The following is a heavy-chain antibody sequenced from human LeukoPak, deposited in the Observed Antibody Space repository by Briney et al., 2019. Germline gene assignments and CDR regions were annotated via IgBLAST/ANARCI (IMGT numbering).Heavy chain of an antibody. J-gene: IGHJ4*02. CDR2: ISYDGSNK. CDR3: ARDSGYGGEFLEGDY. D-gene: IGHD3-10*01. Sequence: PGRSLRLSCAASGFTFSSYAMHWVRQAPGKGLEWVAVISYDGSNKYYADSVKGRFTISRDNSKNTLYLQMNSLRAEDTAVYYCARDSGYGGEFLEGDYWGQGTLVTVSS. V-gene: IGHV3-30-3*01. CDR1: GFTFSSYA.